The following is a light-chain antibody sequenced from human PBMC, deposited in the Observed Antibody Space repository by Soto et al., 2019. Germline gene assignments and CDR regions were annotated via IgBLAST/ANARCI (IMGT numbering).Light chain of an antibody. V-gene: IGLV2-11*01. Sequence: QSVLTQPRSVSGSPGQSVTISCTATSSDVGGYNYVSWYQQHPGKAPKLMIYDVSQRPSGVPDRFSASRSGNTASLTISGLQAEDEADYYCCSYAGSYIYVFGTGTKLTVL. CDR3: CSYAGSYIYV. J-gene: IGLJ1*01. CDR2: DVS. CDR1: SSDVGGYNY.